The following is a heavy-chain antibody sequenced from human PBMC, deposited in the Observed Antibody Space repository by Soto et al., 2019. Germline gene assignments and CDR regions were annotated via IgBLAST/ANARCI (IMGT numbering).Heavy chain of an antibody. V-gene: IGHV3-33*01. Sequence: QVQLVESGGGVVQPGRSLRLSCAASGFTFSSYGMHWVRQAPGKGLEWVAVIWYDGSNKYYADSVKGRFTISRDNSKNTLYLQMSSLRAEDTAVYYCARDDGQAQGYWGQGTLVTVSS. CDR1: GFTFSSYG. CDR2: IWYDGSNK. CDR3: ARDDGQAQGY. J-gene: IGHJ4*02.